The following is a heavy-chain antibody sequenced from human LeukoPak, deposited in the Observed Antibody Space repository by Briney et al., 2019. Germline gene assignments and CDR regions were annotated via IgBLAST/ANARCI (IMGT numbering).Heavy chain of an antibody. V-gene: IGHV3-21*01. Sequence: GGSLRLSCAASGFTFSGYSMNWVRQAPGKGLEWVSSISTSSTYIYYADSVKGRFTISRDDPKNSLYLQMNSLRAVDTAVYYCASTPSVGNYYPWYFDLWGRGTLVTVSS. CDR3: ASTPSVGNYYPWYFDL. J-gene: IGHJ2*01. CDR2: ISTSSTYI. CDR1: GFTFSGYS. D-gene: IGHD1-26*01.